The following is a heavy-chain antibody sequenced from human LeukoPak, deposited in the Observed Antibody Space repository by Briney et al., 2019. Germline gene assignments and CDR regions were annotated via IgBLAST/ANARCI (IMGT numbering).Heavy chain of an antibody. CDR1: GYTFTSHG. J-gene: IGHJ4*02. Sequence: ASVKVSCKASGYTFTSHGISWVRQAPGQGLEWMGWTSAYNGNTNYAQKLQGRVTMTTDISTSTAYMELRSLRSDDTAVYYCARGSRYSYGYDLVGSNGYWGQGTLVTVSS. CDR2: TSAYNGNT. D-gene: IGHD5-18*01. V-gene: IGHV1-18*01. CDR3: ARGSRYSYGYDLVGSNGY.